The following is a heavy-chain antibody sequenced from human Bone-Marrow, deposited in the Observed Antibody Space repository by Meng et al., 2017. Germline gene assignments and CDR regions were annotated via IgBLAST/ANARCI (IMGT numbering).Heavy chain of an antibody. CDR1: GGSFSSGGYS. J-gene: IGHJ5*02. CDR3: ARDLPYASGAGGFDP. D-gene: IGHD3-10*01. CDR2: IYHSGTT. Sequence: QLQLQESGSGRVRPSQTLSLTCAASGGSFSSGGYSWSWIRQPPGKGLEWCGYIYHSGTTYYNPSLKSRVTISVDRSKNQFSLKLTSVTAADTAVYYCARDLPYASGAGGFDPWGQGTLVTVSS. V-gene: IGHV4-30-2*01.